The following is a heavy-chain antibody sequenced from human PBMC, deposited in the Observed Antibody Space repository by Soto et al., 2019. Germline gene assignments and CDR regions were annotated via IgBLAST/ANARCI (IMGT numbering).Heavy chain of an antibody. CDR3: ARRVRSSLDYYYYYMDV. Sequence: SETLSLTCTVSGGSISSYYWSWIRQTQGKGLEWIGYIYYSGSTNYNPSLKSRVTISVDTSKNQFSLKLSSVTAADTAVYYCARRVRSSLDYYYYYMDVWGKGTTVTVSS. V-gene: IGHV4-59*08. CDR1: GGSISSYY. D-gene: IGHD3-10*01. J-gene: IGHJ6*03. CDR2: IYYSGST.